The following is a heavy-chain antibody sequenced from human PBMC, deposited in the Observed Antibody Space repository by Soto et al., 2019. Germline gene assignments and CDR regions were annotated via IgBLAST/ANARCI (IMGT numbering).Heavy chain of an antibody. J-gene: IGHJ4*02. V-gene: IGHV3-74*01. Sequence: EVQLVESGGGLVQPGGSLRLSCAASGFTFSTYWMHWVRQAPGKGPVWVSRISSDGSVTDYAGSVKGRFTISRDNAKNTLYLQMNSLRAEDTAXXXXXXXXXXVGATTKGDYWGQGTLVT. CDR3: XXXXXXVGATTKGDY. CDR2: ISSDGSVT. D-gene: IGHD1-26*01. CDR1: GFTFSTYW.